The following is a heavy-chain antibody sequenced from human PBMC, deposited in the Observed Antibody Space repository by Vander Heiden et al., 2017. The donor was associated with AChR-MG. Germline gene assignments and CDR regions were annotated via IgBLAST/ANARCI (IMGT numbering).Heavy chain of an antibody. D-gene: IGHD3-3*01. Sequence: QVQLQQWGAGLLKPSETLSLTCAVYGGSFSGYYWSWIRQPPGKGLEWIGEINHSGSNNYNPSIKRRVTIAVDTSKNQFSLKRSSVTAAETAVYYCARSRGGYYDGWSGYYNWFDPWGQGTLVTVSS. CDR1: GGSFSGYY. V-gene: IGHV4-34*01. CDR3: ARSRGGYYDGWSGYYNWFDP. J-gene: IGHJ5*02. CDR2: INHSGSN.